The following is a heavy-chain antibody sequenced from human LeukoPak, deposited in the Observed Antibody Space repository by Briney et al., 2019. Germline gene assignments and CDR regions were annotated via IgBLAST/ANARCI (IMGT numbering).Heavy chain of an antibody. CDR3: ARARDTAPQNWFDP. J-gene: IGHJ5*02. V-gene: IGHV4-34*01. Sequence: SETLSLTCAVYGGSFSGYYWSWIRQPPGKGLEWIGEINHSGSTNYNPSLKSRVTISVDTSKNQFSLKLSSVTAADTAVYYCARARDTAPQNWFDPWGQGTLVTVSS. CDR1: GGSFSGYY. D-gene: IGHD5-18*01. CDR2: INHSGST.